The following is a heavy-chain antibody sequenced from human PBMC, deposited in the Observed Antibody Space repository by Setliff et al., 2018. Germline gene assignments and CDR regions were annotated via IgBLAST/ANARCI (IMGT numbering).Heavy chain of an antibody. CDR1: GYSFTSYW. CDR3: ARKLWSSGWIDAFDI. V-gene: IGHV5-51*01. D-gene: IGHD6-19*01. Sequence: GESLKISCKGSGYSFTSYWIGWVRQMPGKGLEWMGIISPGDSDTRYSPSFQGQVTISVDKSINTAYLQWSSLKASDTAMYYCARKLWSSGWIDAFDIWGQGTMVTVSS. J-gene: IGHJ3*02. CDR2: ISPGDSDT.